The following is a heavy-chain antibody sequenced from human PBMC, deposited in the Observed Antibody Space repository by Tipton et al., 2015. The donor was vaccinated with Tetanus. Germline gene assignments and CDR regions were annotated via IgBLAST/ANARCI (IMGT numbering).Heavy chain of an antibody. V-gene: IGHV4-61*08. CDR3: ARGSGWADF. CDR2: ISPSGNT. Sequence: TLSLTCTVSGASVRAGDYSWNWIRQPPGKGLEWLGEISPSGNTNYNPSLKSRVTISADTSRNQFSLTLSSVTAADTAVYYCARGSGWADFWGQGTQVTVSS. D-gene: IGHD6-19*01. CDR1: GASVRAGDYS. J-gene: IGHJ4*02.